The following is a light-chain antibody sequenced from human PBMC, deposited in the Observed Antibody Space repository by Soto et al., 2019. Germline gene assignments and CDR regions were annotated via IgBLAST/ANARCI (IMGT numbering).Light chain of an antibody. CDR1: QNIGNR. CDR2: DAS. J-gene: IGKJ1*01. CDR3: QQYNSYST. Sequence: DIQMTQSPSTLSASVGDRITITCRASQNIGNRLAWYQQKPGKAPKLLIYDASTLESGVPSRFSGSGSGTEFTLTISSLQPDDFATYYCQQYNSYSTFGQGTKVEIK. V-gene: IGKV1-5*01.